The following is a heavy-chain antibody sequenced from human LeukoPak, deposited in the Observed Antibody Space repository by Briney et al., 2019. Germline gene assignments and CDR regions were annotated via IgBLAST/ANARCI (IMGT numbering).Heavy chain of an antibody. V-gene: IGHV1-3*01. CDR2: INAGNGNT. D-gene: IGHD3-10*01. J-gene: IGHJ4*02. Sequence: GASVKVSCKASGYTFTSYAMHWVRQAPGQRLEWMGWINAGNGNTKYSQKFQGRVTITRDTSASTAYMELSSLRSEDTAVYYCARDRSPTYYYGSGSYWSYFVYWGQGTLVTVSS. CDR1: GYTFTSYA. CDR3: ARDRSPTYYYGSGSYWSYFVY.